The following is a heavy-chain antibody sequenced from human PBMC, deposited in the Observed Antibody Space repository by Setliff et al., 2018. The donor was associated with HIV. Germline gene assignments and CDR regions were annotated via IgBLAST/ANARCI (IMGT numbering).Heavy chain of an antibody. Sequence: GESLKISCAASGFIFSSYAMHWVRQAPGKGLEWVAVMSYDGNNKYYADSVKGRFTISRDNSKNTLFLQMNSLRPEDTAVYYCARVQQQLLQEDDYFDYWGQGTLVTVSS. CDR1: GFIFSSYA. J-gene: IGHJ4*02. CDR2: MSYDGNNK. D-gene: IGHD6-13*01. CDR3: ARVQQQLLQEDDYFDY. V-gene: IGHV3-30*01.